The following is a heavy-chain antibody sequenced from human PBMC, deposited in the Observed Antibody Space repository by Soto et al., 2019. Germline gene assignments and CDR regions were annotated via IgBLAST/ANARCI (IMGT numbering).Heavy chain of an antibody. CDR2: ISAYNGNT. Sequence: QVQLVQSGAEVKKPGASVKVSCKASGYTFTSYGISWVRQAPGQGLEWMGWISAYNGNTNYAQKLQGRVTMTTATSKSTAYMELRSLRSDDTAVYYCARDRGGIQLWTTYYYYGMDVWGQGTTVTVSS. V-gene: IGHV1-18*01. J-gene: IGHJ6*02. D-gene: IGHD5-18*01. CDR1: GYTFTSYG. CDR3: ARDRGGIQLWTTYYYYGMDV.